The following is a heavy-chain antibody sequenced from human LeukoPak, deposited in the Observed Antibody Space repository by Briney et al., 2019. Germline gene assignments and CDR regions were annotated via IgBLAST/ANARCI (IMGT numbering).Heavy chain of an antibody. V-gene: IGHV3-30-3*01. Sequence: PGGSLRLSCAASGFTFSSYAMHWVRQAPGKGLEWVAVISYDGSNKYYADSVKGRFTISRHNSKNTLYLQMNSLRAEDTAVYYCARAPNPIQLWLRNFDYWGQGTLVTVSS. CDR3: ARAPNPIQLWLRNFDY. CDR2: ISYDGSNK. D-gene: IGHD5-18*01. J-gene: IGHJ4*02. CDR1: GFTFSSYA.